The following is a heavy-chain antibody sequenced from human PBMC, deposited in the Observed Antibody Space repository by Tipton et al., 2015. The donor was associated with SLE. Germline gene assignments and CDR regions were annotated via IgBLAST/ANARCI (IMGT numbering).Heavy chain of an antibody. CDR3: AKDQPIFGSADI. Sequence: SLRLSCAASGFTFSSYAMSWVRQAPGKGLEWVSVIYSGGSSTYYADSVKGRFTISRDNSKNTLYLQMNSPRAEDTAVYYCAKDQPIFGSADIWGQGTMVTVSS. V-gene: IGHV3-23*03. CDR2: IYSGGSST. CDR1: GFTFSSYA. D-gene: IGHD3-3*01. J-gene: IGHJ3*02.